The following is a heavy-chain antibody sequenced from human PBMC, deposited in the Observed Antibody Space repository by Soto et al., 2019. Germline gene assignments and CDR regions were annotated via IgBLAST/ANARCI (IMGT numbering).Heavy chain of an antibody. CDR2: INPNSGGT. V-gene: IGHV1-2*02. CDR1: GYTFTGYY. CDR3: ASLGSDTAVVTWPLDY. D-gene: IGHD5-18*01. Sequence: ASVKVSCKASGYTFTGYYMHWVRQAPGQGLEWMGWINPNSGGTNYAQKFQGRVTMTRDTSISTAYMELSRLRSDDTAVYYCASLGSDTAVVTWPLDYWGQGTLVTVSS. J-gene: IGHJ4*02.